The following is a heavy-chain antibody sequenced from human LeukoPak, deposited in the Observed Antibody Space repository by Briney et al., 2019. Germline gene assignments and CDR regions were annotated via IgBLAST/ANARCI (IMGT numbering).Heavy chain of an antibody. D-gene: IGHD4-23*01. J-gene: IGHJ5*02. Sequence: ASVKVSCKASGYTFTSYGISWVRQAPGQGLEWMGWISAYNGNTNYAQKLQGRVTMTTDRSTSTAYMELRSLRSDDTAVYYCAREIKYGGRYNWFDPWGQGTLVTVSS. V-gene: IGHV1-18*01. CDR3: AREIKYGGRYNWFDP. CDR2: ISAYNGNT. CDR1: GYTFTSYG.